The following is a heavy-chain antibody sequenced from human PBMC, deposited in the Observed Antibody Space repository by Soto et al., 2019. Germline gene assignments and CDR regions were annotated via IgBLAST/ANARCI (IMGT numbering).Heavy chain of an antibody. Sequence: QVQLVESGGGVVQPGRSLRLSCAASGFTFSSYGMHWVRQAPGKGLEWGAVISYDGSNKYYADSVKGRFTISRDNSKNTLYLQMNSLRAEDTAVYYCAKSEVVVASDAFDIWGQGTMVTVSS. D-gene: IGHD2-15*01. CDR2: ISYDGSNK. J-gene: IGHJ3*02. V-gene: IGHV3-30*18. CDR1: GFTFSSYG. CDR3: AKSEVVVASDAFDI.